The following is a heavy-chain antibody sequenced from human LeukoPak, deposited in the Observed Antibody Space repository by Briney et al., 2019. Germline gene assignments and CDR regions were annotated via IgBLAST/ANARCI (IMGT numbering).Heavy chain of an antibody. D-gene: IGHD1-26*01. J-gene: IGHJ4*02. CDR1: GGSISSYY. Sequence: PSETLSLTCTVSGGSISSYYWSWIRQPPGKGLEWIGYIYYSGSTNYNPSLKSRVTISVDTSKNQFSLKLSSVTAEDTAVYYCAREELHSDYWGQGTLVTVSS. CDR3: AREELHSDY. CDR2: IYYSGST. V-gene: IGHV4-59*01.